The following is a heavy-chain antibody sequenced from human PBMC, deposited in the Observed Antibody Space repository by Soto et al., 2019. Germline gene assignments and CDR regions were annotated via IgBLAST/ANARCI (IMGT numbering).Heavy chain of an antibody. CDR3: ARARGGDSGDYASLFDR. CDR2: IHDSGNT. J-gene: IGHJ5*02. Sequence: SETLSLTCTVFGGSVSIGDYLWSWIRQRPGKGLEWIGYIHDSGNTYYNPSLKSRVTISLDTSKNQFSLKVTSMTAADTAVYFCARARGGDSGDYASLFDRWGQGNLVTVS. V-gene: IGHV4-30-4*01. D-gene: IGHD4-17*01. CDR1: GGSVSIGDYL.